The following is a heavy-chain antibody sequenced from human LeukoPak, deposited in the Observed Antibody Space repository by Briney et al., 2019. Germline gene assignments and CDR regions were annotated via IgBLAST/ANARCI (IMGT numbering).Heavy chain of an antibody. CDR3: AKVASGADY. J-gene: IGHJ4*02. D-gene: IGHD6-19*01. V-gene: IGHV3-23*01. CDR2: IGSSGGT. CDR1: GFTFNSYV. Sequence: GGSLRPSCAASGFTFNSYVMACVRQAPGRGLDWVSSIGSSGGTSYPDSVKGRCTISRDNSKNTLYLQMNSLRAEDTAIYYCAKVASGADYWGQGTLVTVSS.